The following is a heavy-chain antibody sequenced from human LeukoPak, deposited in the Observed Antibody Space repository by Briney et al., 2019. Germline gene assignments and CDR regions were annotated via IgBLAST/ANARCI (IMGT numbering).Heavy chain of an antibody. V-gene: IGHV4-39*01. CDR1: GVSISSSSYY. J-gene: IGHJ3*02. CDR2: IYYSGST. Sequence: SETLSLTCTVSGVSISSSSYYWGWIRQPPGKGLEWIGSIYYSGSTYYNPSLKSRVTISVDTSKNQFSLKLSSVTAADTAVYYCARPAENDGFDIWGQGTMVTVSS. CDR3: ARPAENDGFDI.